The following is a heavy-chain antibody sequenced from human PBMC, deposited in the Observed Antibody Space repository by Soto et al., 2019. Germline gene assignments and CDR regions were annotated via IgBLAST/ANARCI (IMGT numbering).Heavy chain of an antibody. CDR1: SFSISSDSY. CDR2: LSHSGRT. CDR3: GHLKTDTEVTPAPPLFDS. V-gene: IGHV4-38-2*01. Sequence: SETLSLTCAVSSFSISSDSYWGWMRQSPGKGLEWIGTLSHSGRTFYNPSLKSRVTISADTTKNQFSLSLTSVTAADTAVYYCGHLKTDTEVTPAPPLFDSWGQGTLVTVSS. J-gene: IGHJ4*02. D-gene: IGHD2-2*01.